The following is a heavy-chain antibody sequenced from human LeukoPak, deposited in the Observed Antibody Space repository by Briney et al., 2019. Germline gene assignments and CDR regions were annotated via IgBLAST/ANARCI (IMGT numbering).Heavy chain of an antibody. CDR2: INPYVGDT. CDR1: GYTFTSYD. CDR3: ARDCGGDCYRPWYYYYYYGMDV. V-gene: IGHV1-18*01. J-gene: IGHJ6*02. D-gene: IGHD2-21*02. Sequence: GASVKVSCKASGYTFTSYDISWVRQAPGQGLEWMGRINPYVGDTIYAQKLQGRVTMTTDTSTSTAYMELRSLRSDDTAVYYCARDCGGDCYRPWYYYYYYGMDVWGQGTTVTVSS.